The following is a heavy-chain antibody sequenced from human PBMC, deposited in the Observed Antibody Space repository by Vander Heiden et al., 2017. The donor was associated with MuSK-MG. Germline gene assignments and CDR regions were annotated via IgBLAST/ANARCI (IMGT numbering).Heavy chain of an antibody. J-gene: IGHJ2*01. Sequence: QLQLQESGPGLVKPSETLSLTCPVSGGSISSSSYYWGWIRQPPGKGLEWIGSIYYSGSTYYNPSLKSRVTISVDTSKNQFSLKLSSVTAADTAVYYCARGVVTLPHWYFDLWGRGTLVTVSS. D-gene: IGHD2-21*02. V-gene: IGHV4-39*01. CDR3: ARGVVTLPHWYFDL. CDR2: IYYSGST. CDR1: GGSISSSSYY.